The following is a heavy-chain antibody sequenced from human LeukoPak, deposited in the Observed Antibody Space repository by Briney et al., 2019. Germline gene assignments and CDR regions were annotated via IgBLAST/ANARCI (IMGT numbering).Heavy chain of an antibody. CDR3: ARDSGSGSYSSLVSYAFDI. V-gene: IGHV3-21*01. J-gene: IGHJ3*02. Sequence: GGSLRLSCAASGFTFSHYSMNWVRQAPGKGLEWVSSISTSSSYIYYADSVKGRFTISRDNAKNSLYLQMNSLRAEDTAVYYCARDSGSGSYSSLVSYAFDIWGQGTMVTVSS. CDR2: ISTSSSYI. D-gene: IGHD3-10*01. CDR1: GFTFSHYS.